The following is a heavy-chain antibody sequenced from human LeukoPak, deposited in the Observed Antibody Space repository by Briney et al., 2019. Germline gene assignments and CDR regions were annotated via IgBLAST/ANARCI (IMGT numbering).Heavy chain of an antibody. V-gene: IGHV3-30*18. D-gene: IGHD6-13*01. CDR3: AKSSSSWYYYGMDV. CDR2: ISYDGSNK. Sequence: GGSLRLSCAASGFTFSSYGMHWVRQAPGKGLEWVAVISYDGSNKYYADSVKGRFTISRDNSKNTLYLQMNSLRAEDTAVYYCAKSSSSWYYYGMDVWGQGTTVTVSS. J-gene: IGHJ6*02. CDR1: GFTFSSYG.